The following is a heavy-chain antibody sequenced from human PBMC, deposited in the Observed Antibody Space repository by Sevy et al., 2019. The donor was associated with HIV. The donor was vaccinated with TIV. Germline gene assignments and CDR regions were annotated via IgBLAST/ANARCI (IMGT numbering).Heavy chain of an antibody. CDR2: IYSAGYT. V-gene: IGHV3-66*01. J-gene: IGHJ4*02. Sequence: GESLKISCAASGFSVSSNYMSWVRQAPGKGLEWVSIIYSAGYTYYADSVKGRFTISRDNSKNTLYLQMNSLRAEDTAVYYCARRYSSSWGHPVWGQGTLVTVSS. D-gene: IGHD6-13*01. CDR3: ARRYSSSWGHPV. CDR1: GFSVSSNY.